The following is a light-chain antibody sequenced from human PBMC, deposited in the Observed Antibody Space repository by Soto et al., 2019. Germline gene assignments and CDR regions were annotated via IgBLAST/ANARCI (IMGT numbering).Light chain of an antibody. J-gene: IGKJ3*01. CDR1: QSVSSN. CDR2: GAS. Sequence: IVLTHSPVTLSVSPGERATLSCRASQSVSSNLAWYQLKPGQAPRLLIYGASTRATGVAARFSGSGSGTEFTLTISSLQSEDFAVYYCQQYNNWPPAFTFGPGTKVDIK. CDR3: QQYNNWPPAFT. V-gene: IGKV3-15*01.